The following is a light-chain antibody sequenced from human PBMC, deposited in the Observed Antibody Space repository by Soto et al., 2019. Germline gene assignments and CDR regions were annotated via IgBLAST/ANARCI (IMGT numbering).Light chain of an antibody. CDR1: QGISSY. Sequence: DIQLTQSPSFLSASVGDRVTITCRASQGISSYLAWYQQRPGKAPNLLIYAASTLQSGVPARFNGSGSGTEFTLTISSLQPEDFATYYCQQFQSYPWTFGQGTKVDIK. CDR3: QQFQSYPWT. J-gene: IGKJ1*01. V-gene: IGKV1-9*01. CDR2: AAS.